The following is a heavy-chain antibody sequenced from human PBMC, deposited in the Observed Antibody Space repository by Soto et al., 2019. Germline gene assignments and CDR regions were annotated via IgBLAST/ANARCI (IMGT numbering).Heavy chain of an antibody. Sequence: ASVKASCKASGYTFTSYYMHWVRQAPGQGLEWMGIINPSGGSTSYAQKFQGRVTMTRDTSTSTVYMELSSLRSEDTAVYYCARGGELVVVVTAIDYYYYGMDVWGQGTTVTVSS. J-gene: IGHJ6*02. D-gene: IGHD2-21*02. CDR2: INPSGGST. CDR1: GYTFTSYY. CDR3: ARGGELVVVVTAIDYYYYGMDV. V-gene: IGHV1-46*01.